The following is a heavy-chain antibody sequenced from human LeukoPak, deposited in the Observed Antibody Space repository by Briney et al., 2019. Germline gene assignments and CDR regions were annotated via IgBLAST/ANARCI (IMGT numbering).Heavy chain of an antibody. V-gene: IGHV3-23*01. D-gene: IGHD6-19*01. CDR2: ISGSGGST. CDR1: GFTFSSYA. CDR3: ARGGSGWYVIDFDY. J-gene: IGHJ4*02. Sequence: GGSLRLSCAASGFTFSSYAMSWVRQAPGKGLEWVSAISGSGGSTYYADSVKGRFTISRDNAKNSLYLQMNSLRAEDTAVYYCARGGSGWYVIDFDYWGQGTLVTVSS.